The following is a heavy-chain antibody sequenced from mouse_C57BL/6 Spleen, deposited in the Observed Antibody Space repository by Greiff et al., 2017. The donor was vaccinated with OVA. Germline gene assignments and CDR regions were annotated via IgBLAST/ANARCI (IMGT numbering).Heavy chain of an antibody. CDR2: IYPGSGST. D-gene: IGHD2-2*01. J-gene: IGHJ3*01. V-gene: IGHV1-55*01. CDR1: GYTFTSYW. Sequence: QVQLQQPGAELVKPGASVKMSCKASGYTFTSYWITWVKQRPGQGLEWIGDIYPGSGSTNYNEKFKSKATLTVDKSSSTAYMQLSSLTSEDSAVYFCARGMVRAPFAYWGQGTLVTVSA. CDR3: ARGMVRAPFAY.